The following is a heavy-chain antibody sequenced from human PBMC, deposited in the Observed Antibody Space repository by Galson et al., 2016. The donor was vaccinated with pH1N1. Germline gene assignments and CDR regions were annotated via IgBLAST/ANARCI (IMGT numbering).Heavy chain of an antibody. CDR1: GGTFGSYG. D-gene: IGHD3-22*01. V-gene: IGHV1-69*13. CDR2: IIPIFNTV. Sequence: SVKVSCKASGGTFGSYGINWVRQDPGQGLEWMGGIIPIFNTVKYAQNFQGRVTITADESTTTAYMELSSLRSEDTAMYYCAREDYYDTDLSDWYFDLWGRGTLLTVSS. J-gene: IGHJ2*01. CDR3: AREDYYDTDLSDWYFDL.